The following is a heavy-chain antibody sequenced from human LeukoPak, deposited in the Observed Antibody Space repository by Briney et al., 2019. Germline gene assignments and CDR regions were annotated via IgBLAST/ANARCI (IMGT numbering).Heavy chain of an antibody. CDR1: GGSISSHY. D-gene: IGHD1-26*01. CDR2: IYYSGST. J-gene: IGHJ6*03. CDR3: ARGGGSYYYYYMDV. Sequence: SETLSLTCTVSGGSISSHYWSWIRQPPGKGLEWIGYIYYSGSTSYNPSLKSRVTISVDTSKNQFSLKLSSVTAADTAVYYCARGGGSYYYYYMDVWGKGTTATVSS. V-gene: IGHV4-59*11.